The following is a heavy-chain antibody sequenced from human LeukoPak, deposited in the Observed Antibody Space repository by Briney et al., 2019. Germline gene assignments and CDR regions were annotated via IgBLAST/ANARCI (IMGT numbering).Heavy chain of an antibody. Sequence: SETLSLTCAIYGGSFSGYYWRWIRQPPGKGREWIGEINHSGSTNYNPSLKSRVTISVDTSKTQFSLKLSSVTAADTAVYYCARRANYYDYVWGSYRHNDYWGQGTLVTVSS. V-gene: IGHV4-34*01. CDR1: GGSFSGYY. D-gene: IGHD3-16*02. CDR3: ARRANYYDYVWGSYRHNDY. J-gene: IGHJ4*02. CDR2: INHSGST.